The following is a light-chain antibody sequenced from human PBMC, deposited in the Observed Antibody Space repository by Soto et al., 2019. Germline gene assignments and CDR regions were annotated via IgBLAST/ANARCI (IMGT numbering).Light chain of an antibody. CDR1: QGISRW. J-gene: IGKJ2*01. V-gene: IGKV1-5*01. CDR2: DAS. Sequence: DIQLTQSPSFLSASVGDRVTITCRASQGISRWLAWYQQKPGKAPKSLIYDASSLERGVPSRFSGSGSGTGFTLTISSVQPDDFATYRCQQYDTFPHTFGQGTKLEIK. CDR3: QQYDTFPHT.